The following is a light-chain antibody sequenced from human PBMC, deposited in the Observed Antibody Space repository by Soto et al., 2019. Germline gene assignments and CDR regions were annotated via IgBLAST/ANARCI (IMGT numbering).Light chain of an antibody. V-gene: IGKV1-39*01. J-gene: IGKJ2*01. Sequence: DIQMTQSPSSLSASVGDRVTISCRASQSLGRRLTWYQQKPGEAPKLLIYETSYLQNGVPSRFSGSGSETDFTLPINSLQPEDFATYYCQQSFGPPYTFGQGTKLE. CDR1: QSLGRR. CDR2: ETS. CDR3: QQSFGPPYT.